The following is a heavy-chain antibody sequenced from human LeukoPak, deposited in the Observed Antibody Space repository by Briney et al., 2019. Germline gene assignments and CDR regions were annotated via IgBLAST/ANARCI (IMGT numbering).Heavy chain of an antibody. CDR2: ISSSSSYI. CDR1: GFTFSSYS. D-gene: IGHD3-22*01. Sequence: GGSLRLSCAASGFTFSSYSMNWVRQAPGKGLEWVSSISSSSSYIYYADSVKGRFTISRDNAKNSLYLQMNSLRAEDTAVYYCARYRSYYDSSGYSVSWGQGTLVTVSS. J-gene: IGHJ4*02. V-gene: IGHV3-21*01. CDR3: ARYRSYYDSSGYSVS.